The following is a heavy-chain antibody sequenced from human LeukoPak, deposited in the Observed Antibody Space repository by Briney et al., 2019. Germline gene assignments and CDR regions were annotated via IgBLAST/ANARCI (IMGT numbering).Heavy chain of an antibody. V-gene: IGHV3-66*01. CDR3: ASSPRTMVRGVRVPFDY. D-gene: IGHD3-10*01. CDR2: IYSGGST. CDR1: GFTVSSNY. J-gene: IGHJ4*02. Sequence: PGGSLRLSCAASGFTVSSNYMSWVGQAPGKGLEWVAVIYSGGSTYYADSVKGRFTISRDNSKNTLYLQMNSLRAEDTAVYYCASSPRTMVRGVRVPFDYWGQGTLVTVSS.